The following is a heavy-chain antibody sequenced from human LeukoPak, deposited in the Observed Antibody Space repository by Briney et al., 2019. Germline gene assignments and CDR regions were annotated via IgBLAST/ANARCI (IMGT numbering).Heavy chain of an antibody. CDR3: ARGRRILVGDTNAGDFFDF. Sequence: ASVKVSCKASGYTFTDYYIHWVRQAPGQGLEWMGWVNPNSGGTYYAQKFQGRVTMTRDTSISTAFIQLSRLRSDDTAVYYCARGRRILVGDTNAGDFFDFWGQGTLVTVSS. J-gene: IGHJ4*02. CDR1: GYTFTDYY. CDR2: VNPNSGGT. V-gene: IGHV1-2*02. D-gene: IGHD1-26*01.